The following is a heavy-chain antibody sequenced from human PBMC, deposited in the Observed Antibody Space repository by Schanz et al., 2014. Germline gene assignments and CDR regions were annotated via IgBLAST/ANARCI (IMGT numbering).Heavy chain of an antibody. CDR3: AKDISDTSGKDDY. Sequence: EMQLLESGGGLAQPGGPLSPSCEPSGFPLSTYAMSWARQAPGKGLDWVSALSEGGGGTHYADSVRGRFTISSDSSKNTLYLQMSSLRVEDSAIYYCAKDISDTSGKDDYWGQGTLVTVSS. J-gene: IGHJ4*02. CDR2: LSEGGGGT. D-gene: IGHD3-22*01. V-gene: IGHV3-23*01. CDR1: GFPLSTYA.